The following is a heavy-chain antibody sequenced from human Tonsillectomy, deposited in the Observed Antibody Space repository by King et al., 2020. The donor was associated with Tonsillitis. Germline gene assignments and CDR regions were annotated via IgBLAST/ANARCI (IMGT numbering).Heavy chain of an antibody. CDR2: IRYDGSNK. V-gene: IGHV3-30*02. CDR1: GFTFSSYG. CDR3: AKGLVVRGVITYPFDY. Sequence: VQLVESGGGVVQPGGSLRLSCAASGFTFSSYGMHWVRQAPGKGLEWVAFIRYDGSNKYYADSVKGRFTISRDNSKNTLYLQMNSLRAEDTAVYYCAKGLVVRGVITYPFDYWGQGTLVTVSS. J-gene: IGHJ4*02. D-gene: IGHD3-10*01.